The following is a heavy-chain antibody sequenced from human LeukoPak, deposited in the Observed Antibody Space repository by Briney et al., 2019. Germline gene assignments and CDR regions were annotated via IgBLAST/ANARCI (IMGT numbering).Heavy chain of an antibody. V-gene: IGHV3-9*01. CDR1: GFTFVDYA. Sequence: GGSLRLSCAASGFTFVDYAMHWVRQAPGKGLEWVSGISWNSGSIGYADSVKGRFTISRDNAKNSLYLQMNSLRAEDTALYYCAKVTLSGSFDYWGQGTLVSVSS. D-gene: IGHD3-10*01. J-gene: IGHJ4*02. CDR3: AKVTLSGSFDY. CDR2: ISWNSGSI.